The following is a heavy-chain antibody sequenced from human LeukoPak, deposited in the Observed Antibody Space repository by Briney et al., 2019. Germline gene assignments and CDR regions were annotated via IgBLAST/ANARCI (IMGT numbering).Heavy chain of an antibody. CDR3: ARVGTRYSSLDY. V-gene: IGHV3-53*04. Sequence: PGGSLRLSCAASGFTVSSNYMSWVRQAPGKGLEWVSVIYSGGSTYYADSVKGRFTISTNNSKNTLYLQMNSLRAEDTAVYYCARVGTRYSSLDYWGQGTLVTVSS. D-gene: IGHD4-11*01. J-gene: IGHJ4*02. CDR1: GFTVSSNY. CDR2: IYSGGST.